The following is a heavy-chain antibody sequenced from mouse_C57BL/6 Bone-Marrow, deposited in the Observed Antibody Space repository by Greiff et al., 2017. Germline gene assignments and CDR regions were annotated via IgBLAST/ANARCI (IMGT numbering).Heavy chain of an antibody. CDR2: INPNNGGT. D-gene: IGHD1-1*01. Sequence: EVQLQESGAELVKPGASVKISCKASGYTFTDYYINWVKQSHGKSLEWIGYINPNNGGTSYNQKFKGKATLTVNKSSSTAYMELRSLTSEDSAVYYCARAKIEIYYYGQGYFDVWGTGTTVTVSS. CDR3: ARAKIEIYYYGQGYFDV. J-gene: IGHJ1*03. V-gene: IGHV1-22*01. CDR1: GYTFTDYY.